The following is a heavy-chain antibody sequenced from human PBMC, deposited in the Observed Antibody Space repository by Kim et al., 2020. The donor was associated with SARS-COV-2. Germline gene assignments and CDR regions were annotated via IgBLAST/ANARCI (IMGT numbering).Heavy chain of an antibody. J-gene: IGHJ4*02. Sequence: TIDYANPVKGRLTLSKDESKNTLYLQMDSLATEDTAVYFCTTKMGSTPFDNWGQGTLVTVSS. V-gene: IGHV3-15*01. CDR3: TTKMGSTPFDN. D-gene: IGHD2-2*01. CDR2: TI.